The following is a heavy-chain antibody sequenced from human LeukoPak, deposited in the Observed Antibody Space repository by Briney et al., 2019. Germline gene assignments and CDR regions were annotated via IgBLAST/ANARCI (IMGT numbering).Heavy chain of an antibody. J-gene: IGHJ4*02. V-gene: IGHV3-23*01. CDR1: GFTFSSHA. CDR3: ANFVDTSMGGNDY. CDR2: ISGDSYYT. D-gene: IGHD5-18*01. Sequence: GRSLRLSCAASGFTFSSHAMSWVRQAPGKGLEWVSAISGDSYYTYYAESVQGRFTISSDNSKNTLYLPMNSLRAEDTALYYCANFVDTSMGGNDYWGQGTLVTVSS.